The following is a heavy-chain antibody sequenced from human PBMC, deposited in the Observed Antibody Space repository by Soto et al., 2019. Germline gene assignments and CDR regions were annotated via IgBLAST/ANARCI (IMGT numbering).Heavy chain of an antibody. Sequence: GGSLRLSCAASGFTFSSYALNWVRQAPGKGLQWVSVISGSGSSTHYADSVKGRFAISRDNSKNRLYLQMSSLRAEDTAVYYCAKLRGYNSDWNHTDYGMDVWGQGTTVTVSS. D-gene: IGHD6-19*01. CDR2: ISGSGSST. V-gene: IGHV3-23*01. CDR1: GFTFSSYA. CDR3: AKLRGYNSDWNHTDYGMDV. J-gene: IGHJ6*02.